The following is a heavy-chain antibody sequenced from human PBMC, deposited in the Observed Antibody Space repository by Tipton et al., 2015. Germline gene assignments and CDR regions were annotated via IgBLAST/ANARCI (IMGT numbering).Heavy chain of an antibody. Sequence: TLSLTCTISGDSISSDYWWSWVRQPPGKGLEWIGEIFHTGNTNYNPSLKSRVTISVDTSKNQFSLKLSSVTAADTAVYYCAREFCGGDCSFSYYYGMDVWGQGTTVTVSS. CDR3: AREFCGGDCSFSYYYGMDV. CDR2: IFHTGNT. J-gene: IGHJ6*02. CDR1: GDSISSDYW. D-gene: IGHD2-21*02. V-gene: IGHV4-4*02.